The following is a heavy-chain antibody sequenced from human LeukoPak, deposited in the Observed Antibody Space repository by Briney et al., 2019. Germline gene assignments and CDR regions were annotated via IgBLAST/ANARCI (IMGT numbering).Heavy chain of an antibody. D-gene: IGHD3-10*01. V-gene: IGHV3-30*02. J-gene: IGHJ4*02. Sequence: PGGSLRLSCAASGFTFSSYGMHWVRQAPGKGLEWVAFIRYDGSNKYYADSVKGRFTISRDNSKNTLYLQMNSLRAEDTAVYYCAKDWGSYYKEPYYFDYWGQGTLVTVSS. CDR1: GFTFSSYG. CDR2: IRYDGSNK. CDR3: AKDWGSYYKEPYYFDY.